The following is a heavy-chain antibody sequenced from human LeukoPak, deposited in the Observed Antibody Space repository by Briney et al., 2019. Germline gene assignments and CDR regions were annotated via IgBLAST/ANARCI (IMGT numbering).Heavy chain of an antibody. CDR2: ISSSSSTI. CDR1: GFTFSSYS. CDR3: ARDGGYSYGTKIDY. D-gene: IGHD5-18*01. J-gene: IGHJ4*02. Sequence: PGGSLRLSCAASGFTFSSYSMNWVRQAPGKGLEWVSYISSSSSTIYYADSVKGRFTISRDNAKNSLYLQMNSLRAEDTAVYYCARDGGYSYGTKIDYWGQGTLVTVSS. V-gene: IGHV3-48*01.